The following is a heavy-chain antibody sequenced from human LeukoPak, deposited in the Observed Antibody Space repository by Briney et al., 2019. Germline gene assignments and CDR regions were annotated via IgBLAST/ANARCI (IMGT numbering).Heavy chain of an antibody. V-gene: IGHV3-9*01. J-gene: IGHJ4*02. CDR2: INWKSDKI. CDR3: AKDRYCTSSSCPIDY. Sequence: GGSLRLSCAGSGYSFDEYAMHWVRPAPGKGLEWVSGINWKSDKIGYADSVKGRFTISRDNSKNSLYLQMNSLRVEDTALYYCAKDRYCTSSSCPIDYWGQGTMVTVSS. D-gene: IGHD2-2*01. CDR1: GYSFDEYA.